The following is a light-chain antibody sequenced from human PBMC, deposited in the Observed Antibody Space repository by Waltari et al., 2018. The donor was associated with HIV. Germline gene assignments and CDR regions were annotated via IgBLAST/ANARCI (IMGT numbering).Light chain of an antibody. J-gene: IGLJ1*01. Sequence: QSALTQPASVSGSPGQSITISCTGSSSDVGAYHSVSWYQQHPGKAPKLIIYDVTNRPSGVSDRFSGSKSGNTASLTISGLQADDEADYYCSSYTTSKTSVFGTGTEVTVL. CDR2: DVT. V-gene: IGLV2-14*03. CDR1: SSDVGAYHS. CDR3: SSYTTSKTSV.